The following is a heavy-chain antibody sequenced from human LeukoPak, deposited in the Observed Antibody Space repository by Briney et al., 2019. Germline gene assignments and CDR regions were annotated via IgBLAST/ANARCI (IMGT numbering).Heavy chain of an antibody. Sequence: GGSLRLSCRASGFSFTTYSMNWVRQAPGKGLEWVSVIRAGGDPSHYADSVKGRFTISRDNSRNTLYLQMNSLRAEDTAIYYCAKVHSPGYSSGWLYFDYWGQGTLVTVSS. CDR2: IRAGGDPS. CDR3: AKVHSPGYSSGWLYFDY. CDR1: GFSFTTYS. J-gene: IGHJ4*02. V-gene: IGHV3-23*01. D-gene: IGHD6-19*01.